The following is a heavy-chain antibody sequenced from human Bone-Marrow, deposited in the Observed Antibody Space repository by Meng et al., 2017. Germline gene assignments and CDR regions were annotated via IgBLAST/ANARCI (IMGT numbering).Heavy chain of an antibody. CDR3: ARGPTTMAHDFDY. CDR2: INHSGST. V-gene: IGHV4-34*01. D-gene: IGHD4-11*01. CDR1: GGSFSDAY. J-gene: IGHJ4*02. Sequence: VQLQQWGAVLVKPSECLSLTCVVSGGSFSDAYWSWIRQPPGKGLEWIGEINHSGSTNYNPSLESRATISVDTSQNNLSLKLSSVTAADSAVYYCARGPTTMAHDFDYWGQGTLVTVSS.